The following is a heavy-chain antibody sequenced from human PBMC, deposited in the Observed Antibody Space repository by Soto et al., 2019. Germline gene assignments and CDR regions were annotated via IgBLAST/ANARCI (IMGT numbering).Heavy chain of an antibody. CDR1: GGSFSGYY. V-gene: IGHV4-59*12. CDR3: ARGVIH. J-gene: IGHJ4*02. D-gene: IGHD3-16*02. Sequence: SETLSLTCAVYGGSFSGYYWSWIRQPPGKGLEWIGYIYNSGSTNYNPSLKSRVTISVDTSKNQFSLKLSSVTAADTAVYYCARGVIHWGQGTLVTVSS. CDR2: IYNSGST.